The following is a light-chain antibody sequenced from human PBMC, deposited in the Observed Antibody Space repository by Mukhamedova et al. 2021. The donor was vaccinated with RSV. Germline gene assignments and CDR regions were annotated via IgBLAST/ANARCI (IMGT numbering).Light chain of an antibody. Sequence: WYQRRVHGEAPQLVIYGASSLKSGVPSRFSGSGSGTDFTFTISSLQPEDLATYYCQQTNAFPYTFGQGTKLEIK. CDR3: QQTNAFPYT. V-gene: IGKV1-12*01. J-gene: IGKJ2*01. CDR2: GAS.